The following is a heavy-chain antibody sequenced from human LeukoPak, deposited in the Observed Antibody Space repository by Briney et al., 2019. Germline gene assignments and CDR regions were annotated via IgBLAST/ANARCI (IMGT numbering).Heavy chain of an antibody. V-gene: IGHV4-39*01. J-gene: IGHJ4*02. CDR3: ARALEWILPFDY. D-gene: IGHD3-3*01. CDR1: GGSISSSSYY. Sequence: SETLSLTCTVSGGSISSSSYYWGWIRQPPGKGLEWIGTIYYSGSTYYNPSLKSRVTISVDTSKTQFSLKLSSVTAADTAIYFCARALEWILPFDYWGQGTLVTVSS. CDR2: IYYSGST.